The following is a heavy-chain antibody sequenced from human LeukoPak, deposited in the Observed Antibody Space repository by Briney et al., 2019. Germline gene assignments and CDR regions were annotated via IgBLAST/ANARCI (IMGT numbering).Heavy chain of an antibody. J-gene: IGHJ6*02. Sequence: PSETLSLTCAVYGGSFSGYYWSWIRQPPGKGLEWIGEINHSGSTNYNPSLKSRVTISVDTSKNQFSLKLSSVTAADTAVYYCARDHPPFYDFWSGYSTYYGMDVWGQGTTVTVSS. CDR2: INHSGST. V-gene: IGHV4-34*01. CDR3: ARDHPPFYDFWSGYSTYYGMDV. D-gene: IGHD3-3*01. CDR1: GGSFSGYY.